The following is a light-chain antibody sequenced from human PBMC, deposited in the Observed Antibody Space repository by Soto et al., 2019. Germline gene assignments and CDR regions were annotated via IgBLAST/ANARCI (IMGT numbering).Light chain of an antibody. V-gene: IGLV2-23*01. Sequence: QSALTQPASVSGSPGQSITISCTGTNSDVGSYNLVSWYQQHPGKAPKLIISEGSKRPSGVSNRFSGSKSGNTASLTISGLQAEDEADYYCCSYAGSDVIFGGGTKLTVL. J-gene: IGLJ2*01. CDR3: CSYAGSDVI. CDR2: EGS. CDR1: NSDVGSYNL.